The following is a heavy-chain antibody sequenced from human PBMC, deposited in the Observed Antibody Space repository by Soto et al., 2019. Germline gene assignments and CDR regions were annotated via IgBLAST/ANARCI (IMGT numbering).Heavy chain of an antibody. V-gene: IGHV1-8*01. D-gene: IGHD6-19*01. Sequence: QVQLVQSGAEVKKPGASVKVSCKASGYTFTSYDINWVRQATGQGLEWMGWMNPNSGNTGYAQKFQGRVXXTXTXXISTAYMELSSLRSEDTAVYYCARGAQRRSSGFAYWGQGTLVTVSS. CDR3: ARGAQRRSSGFAY. CDR1: GYTFTSYD. J-gene: IGHJ4*02. CDR2: MNPNSGNT.